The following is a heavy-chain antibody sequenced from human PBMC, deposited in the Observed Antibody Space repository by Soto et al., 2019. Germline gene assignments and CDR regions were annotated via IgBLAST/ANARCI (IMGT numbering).Heavy chain of an antibody. D-gene: IGHD2-15*01. CDR1: GGSVSSGSYY. CDR3: ARAPIVVVVAAGFDP. CDR2: IYYSGST. Sequence: QVQLQESGPGLVKPSETLSLTCTVSGGSVSSGSYYWSWIRQPPGKGLEWIGYIYYSGSTNYNPSLKRRVTISVDTSKIQGSLKRSAVTAADTAVYYCARAPIVVVVAAGFDPWGQGTLVTVSS. V-gene: IGHV4-61*01. J-gene: IGHJ5*02.